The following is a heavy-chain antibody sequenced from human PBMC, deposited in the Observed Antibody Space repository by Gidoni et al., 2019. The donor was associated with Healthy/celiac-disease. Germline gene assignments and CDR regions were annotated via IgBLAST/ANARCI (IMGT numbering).Heavy chain of an antibody. V-gene: IGHV3-66*01. D-gene: IGHD5-18*01. CDR2: LSRGGST. CDR1: VFPVSSHY. CDR3: AREQLWSTDYMDV. Sequence: EVQLVESGRGLVQPGGSLRLSCAASVFPVSSHYMSWFRQAPGKGLEWVSVLSRGGSTYYADSVNGRFTSSRDNSQNTLYLQMHSLRAEDTAVYYCAREQLWSTDYMDVWGKGTTVTVSS. J-gene: IGHJ6*03.